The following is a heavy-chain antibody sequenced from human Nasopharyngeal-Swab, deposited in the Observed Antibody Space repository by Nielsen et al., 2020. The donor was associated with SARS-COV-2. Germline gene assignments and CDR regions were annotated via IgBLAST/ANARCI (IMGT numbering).Heavy chain of an antibody. D-gene: IGHD6-6*01. V-gene: IGHV5-51*01. Sequence: KVSCKGSGYSFTSYWIGWVRQMPGKGLEWMGIIYPGDSDTRYSPSFQGQVTISADKSISTAYLQWSSLKASDTAMYYCARVEYSSSRYYYYMDVWGKGTTVTVSS. CDR1: GYSFTSYW. CDR3: ARVEYSSSRYYYYMDV. CDR2: IYPGDSDT. J-gene: IGHJ6*03.